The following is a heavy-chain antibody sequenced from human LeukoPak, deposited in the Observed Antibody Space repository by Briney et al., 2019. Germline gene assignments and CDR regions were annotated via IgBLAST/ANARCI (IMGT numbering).Heavy chain of an antibody. V-gene: IGHV3-23*01. J-gene: IGHJ4*02. Sequence: GGSLRLSCAASGFTFSSYAMSWVRQAPGKGLEWVSAISGSGGSAYYADSVKGRFTISRDNSKNTLYLQMNSLRAEDTAVYYCAKDLRYYGSGSPPNYWGQGTLVTVSS. CDR3: AKDLRYYGSGSPPNY. CDR2: ISGSGGSA. CDR1: GFTFSSYA. D-gene: IGHD3-10*01.